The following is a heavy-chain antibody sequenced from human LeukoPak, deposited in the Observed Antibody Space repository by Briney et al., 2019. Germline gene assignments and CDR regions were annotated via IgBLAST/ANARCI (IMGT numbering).Heavy chain of an antibody. D-gene: IGHD3-22*01. Sequence: GGSLRLSCAASGFTFSNYAMGWVRQAPGKGLGWVSFIIGGGGRKYYADPGKGLSTIPRDNSKNTLYLQMNSLRAEDTAVYYCAKGSGGYYYDSSTWGQGTMVTVSS. J-gene: IGHJ3*01. CDR3: AKGSGGYYYDSST. CDR1: GFTFSNYA. V-gene: IGHV3-23*01. CDR2: IIGGGGRK.